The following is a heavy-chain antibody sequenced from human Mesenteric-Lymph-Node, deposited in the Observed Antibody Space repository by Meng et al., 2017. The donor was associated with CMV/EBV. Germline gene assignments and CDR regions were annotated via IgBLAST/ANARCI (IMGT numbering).Heavy chain of an antibody. V-gene: IGHV3-23*01. Sequence: LSCAGSGFPFSDFALSWVRQAPGKGLEWVSGISDSGGSTYYADSVRGRFTISRDNFENTLYLQMNSLRAEDTAVYYCAEGVSSPNDYWGQGTLVTVSS. CDR2: ISDSGGST. J-gene: IGHJ4*02. CDR1: GFPFSDFA. CDR3: AEGVSSPNDY.